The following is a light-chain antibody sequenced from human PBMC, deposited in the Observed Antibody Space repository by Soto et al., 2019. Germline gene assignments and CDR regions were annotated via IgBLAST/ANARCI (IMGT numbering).Light chain of an antibody. J-gene: IGKJ3*01. Sequence: DIQMTQSPSSLSASVGDRVTITCRASQGISNYLAWYQQKPGKVPKLLIYAASTLQSGVPSRFSGSGSGTDFTLTISSLQPEDVATYYCQKYNSARRFGPRTKVDIK. CDR2: AAS. V-gene: IGKV1-27*01. CDR1: QGISNY. CDR3: QKYNSARR.